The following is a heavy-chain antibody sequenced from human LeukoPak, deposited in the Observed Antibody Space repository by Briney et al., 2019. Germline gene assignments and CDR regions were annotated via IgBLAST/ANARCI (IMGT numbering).Heavy chain of an antibody. J-gene: IGHJ4*02. CDR1: GGSISSYY. V-gene: IGHV4-59*08. Sequence: PSETLSLTCTVSGGSISSYYWSWIRQPPGKGLEWIGYIYYSGSTNYNPSLKSRVTISVDTSKNQLSLKLSSVTAADTAVYYCARLVRSSSGRYYYFDYWGQGTLVTVSS. CDR2: IYYSGST. CDR3: ARLVRSSSGRYYYFDY. D-gene: IGHD6-19*01.